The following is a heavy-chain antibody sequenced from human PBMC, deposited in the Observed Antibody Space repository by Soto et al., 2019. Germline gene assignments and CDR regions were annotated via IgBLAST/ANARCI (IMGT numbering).Heavy chain of an antibody. J-gene: IGHJ6*03. D-gene: IGHD5-12*01. CDR1: GYTFSNYD. CDR2: MNPNSGNT. CDR3: ARVGSGYDRYYYYYMEV. Sequence: QVQLVQSGAEVKKPGASVKVSCKASGYTFSNYDINWVRQAAGQGLEWVGWMNPNSGNTGCAQKFQGRVTMTRDNSISTAYMELSSLRSEDTAVYFCARVGSGYDRYYYYYMEVWGKGTTVTVSS. V-gene: IGHV1-8*01.